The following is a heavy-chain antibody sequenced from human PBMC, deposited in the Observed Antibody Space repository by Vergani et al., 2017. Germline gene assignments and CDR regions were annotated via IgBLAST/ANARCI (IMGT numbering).Heavy chain of an antibody. CDR3: ARRCSTSTSSPYGMDV. Sequence: QVQLQESGPGLVKPSQTLSLTCTVSGGSISSGGYYWSWIRQHPGKGLEWIGYIYYSGSTYYNPSLKSRVTISVDTSKNQFSLKLTSVTAADTAVYYCARRCSTSTSSPYGMDVWGQGTTVTVSS. V-gene: IGHV4-31*03. J-gene: IGHJ6*02. D-gene: IGHD2-2*01. CDR2: IYYSGST. CDR1: GGSISSGGYY.